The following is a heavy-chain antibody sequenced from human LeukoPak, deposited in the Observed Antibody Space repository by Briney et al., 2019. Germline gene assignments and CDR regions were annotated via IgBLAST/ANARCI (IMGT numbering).Heavy chain of an antibody. CDR2: INRSGST. Sequence: PSETLSLTCAVYGGSFSGYYWSWIRQPPGKGLEWIGEINRSGSTNYNPSLKSRVTMSVDTSKNQFSLKLSSVTAADTAVYYCAGSYSGNYYVFDYWGQGTLVTVSS. J-gene: IGHJ4*02. V-gene: IGHV4-34*01. D-gene: IGHD1-26*01. CDR3: AGSYSGNYYVFDY. CDR1: GGSFSGYY.